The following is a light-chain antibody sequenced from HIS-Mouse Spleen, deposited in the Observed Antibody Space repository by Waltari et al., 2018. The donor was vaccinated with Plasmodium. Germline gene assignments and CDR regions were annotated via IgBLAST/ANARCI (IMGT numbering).Light chain of an antibody. Sequence: SYELTPPPSVSVSPGQTARTPCSGDALPTKYAYWYQQKSGQAPVLVIYEDSKRHSGIPDRFSGSSSGTMATLTISGAQVEDEADYYCYSTDSSGNHRVFGGGTKLTVL. V-gene: IGLV3-10*01. CDR2: EDS. CDR3: YSTDSSGNHRV. J-gene: IGLJ3*02. CDR1: ALPTKY.